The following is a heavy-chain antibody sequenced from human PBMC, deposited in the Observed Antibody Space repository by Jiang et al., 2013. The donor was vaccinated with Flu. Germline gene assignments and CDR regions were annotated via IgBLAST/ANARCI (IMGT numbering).Heavy chain of an antibody. D-gene: IGHD2-15*01. J-gene: IGHJ6*02. Sequence: VQLLESGGGLVKPGGSLRLSCAASGFTFSSYSMNWVRQAPGKGLEWVSSISSSSSYIYYADSVKGRFTISRDNAKNSLYLQMNSLRAEDTAVYYCARDRDCSGGSCYPYYYYGMDVWGQGTTVTVSS. CDR1: GFTFSSYS. CDR3: ARDRDCSGGSCYPYYYYGMDV. V-gene: IGHV3-21*01. CDR2: ISSSSSYI.